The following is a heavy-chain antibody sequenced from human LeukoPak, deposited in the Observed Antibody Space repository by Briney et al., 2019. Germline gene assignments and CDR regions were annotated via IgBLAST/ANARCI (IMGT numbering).Heavy chain of an antibody. D-gene: IGHD3-3*01. CDR3: AKGSAYDFWSGYLDY. CDR1: GFTFDDYA. J-gene: IGHJ4*02. CDR2: ISWNSGSI. V-gene: IGHV3-9*03. Sequence: PGGSLRLSCAASGFTFDDYAMHWVRQAPGKGLEWVSGISWNSGSIGYADSVKGRFTISRDNAKNSLYLQMNSLRAEDMALYYCAKGSAYDFWSGYLDYWGQGTLVTVSS.